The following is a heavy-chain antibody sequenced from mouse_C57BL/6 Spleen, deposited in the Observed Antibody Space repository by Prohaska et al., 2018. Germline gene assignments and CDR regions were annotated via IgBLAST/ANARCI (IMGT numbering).Heavy chain of an antibody. V-gene: IGHV5-6*02. D-gene: IGHD2-4*01. CDR2: ISSGGSYT. Sequence: LEWVATISSGGSYTYYPDSVKGRFTISRDNAKNTLYLQMSSLKSEDTAMYYCARRWDDYDYFDYWGQGTTLTVSS. J-gene: IGHJ2*01. CDR3: ARRWDDYDYFDY.